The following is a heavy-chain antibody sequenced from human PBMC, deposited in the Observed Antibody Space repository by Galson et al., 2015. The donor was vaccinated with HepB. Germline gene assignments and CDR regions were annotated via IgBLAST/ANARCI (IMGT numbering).Heavy chain of an antibody. V-gene: IGHV1-2*02. Sequence: SVKVSCKASGYTFVSYGITWVRQAPGQGFEWMGWINPNSDGTNYAQKFQGRVTMTRDTSISTAYMELSRLRSDDTAVYYCASEKTIFGVVGGGGMDVWGKGTTVTVSS. CDR1: GYTFVSYG. J-gene: IGHJ6*04. CDR2: INPNSDGT. D-gene: IGHD3-3*01. CDR3: ASEKTIFGVVGGGGMDV.